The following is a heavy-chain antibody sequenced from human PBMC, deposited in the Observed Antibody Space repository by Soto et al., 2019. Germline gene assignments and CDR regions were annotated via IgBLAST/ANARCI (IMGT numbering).Heavy chain of an antibody. J-gene: IGHJ6*03. CDR3: AIDKWFVTPSYYDYLDV. V-gene: IGHV1-18*01. Sequence: ASVKVSCKASGYTFTSYGISWVRQAPGQGLEWMGWISAYNGNTNYVQKLQGRVTMTTDTSTRTAYMELRSLRSDDTDVYYCAIDKWFVTPSYYDYLDVWGKGTTVTVSS. D-gene: IGHD3-22*01. CDR2: ISAYNGNT. CDR1: GYTFTSYG.